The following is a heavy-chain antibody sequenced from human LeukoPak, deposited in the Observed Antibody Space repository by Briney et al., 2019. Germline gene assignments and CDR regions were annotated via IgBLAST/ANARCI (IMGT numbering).Heavy chain of an antibody. J-gene: IGHJ4*02. V-gene: IGHV1-2*02. D-gene: IGHD1-14*01. CDR2: INPDSGAT. CDR1: GYNFTGYY. Sequence: GASVKVSCKASGYNFTGYYMHWVRQAPGQGLEWMGWINPDSGATNYAQRFQGRVTMTRDTSISTAYMELSRLRFDDKALYYCARSEMADYWGQGTLVTVSS. CDR3: ARSEMADY.